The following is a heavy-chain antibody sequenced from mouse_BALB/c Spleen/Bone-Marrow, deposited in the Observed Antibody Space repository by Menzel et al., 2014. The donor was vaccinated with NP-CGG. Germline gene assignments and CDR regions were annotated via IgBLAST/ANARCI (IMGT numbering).Heavy chain of an antibody. J-gene: IGHJ3*01. CDR3: ARLGDYGGFAY. CDR1: GFDFSGFW. CDR2: INPASSTI. Sequence: EVLLVESGGGLVQPGGSLKLSCAASGFDFSGFWMGWVRQAPGKGLEWIGEINPASSTINYAPSLQDRFIISRDNAKNTLYLQVSKGRSEDTALYYCARLGDYGGFAYWGQGTLVAVPA. D-gene: IGHD2-13*01. V-gene: IGHV4-1*02.